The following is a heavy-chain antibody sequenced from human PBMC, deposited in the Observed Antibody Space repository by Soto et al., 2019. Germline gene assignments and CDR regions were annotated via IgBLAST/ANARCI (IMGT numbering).Heavy chain of an antibody. CDR1: GFTFDSPYSHA. V-gene: IGHV3-23*01. CDR2: ISSNGANP. Sequence: VGSLRLSCAASGFTFDSPYSHAMSWVRQSPGKGPEWVSTISSNGANPHYAESVQGRFTISKDASRNTVHLHMNSPRADDTATYFCVSWVSAHFDYWGHGTPVTVSS. D-gene: IGHD2-8*01. J-gene: IGHJ4*01. CDR3: VSWVSAHFDY.